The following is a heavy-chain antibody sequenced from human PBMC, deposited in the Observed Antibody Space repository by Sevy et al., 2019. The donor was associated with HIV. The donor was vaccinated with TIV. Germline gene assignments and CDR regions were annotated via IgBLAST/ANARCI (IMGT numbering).Heavy chain of an antibody. Sequence: GGSLRLSCAASGFTFNNYAMTWVRQAPGKGLEWVSAGSGGGDTTYYADSVKGRFTNSRDNSKNNLYLQMNSLRAEDNAVYYCAILGSTSGYYLNYLAYLGQPTLVTVSS. J-gene: IGHJ4*02. CDR2: GSGGGDTT. V-gene: IGHV3-23*01. D-gene: IGHD3-22*01. CDR1: GFTFNNYA. CDR3: AILGSTSGYYLNYLAY.